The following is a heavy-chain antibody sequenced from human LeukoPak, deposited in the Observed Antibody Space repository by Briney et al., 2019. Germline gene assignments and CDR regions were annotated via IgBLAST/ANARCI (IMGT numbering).Heavy chain of an antibody. Sequence: PSETLSLTCAVYGGSLSGNYWTWIRQPPGKGLEWIGEINHSGYNSYNPSLKSRVTISLYRSKHQFSLEKSSGAAADTAVYFCASGEDFSNLWGQGTLVTVSS. D-gene: IGHD4-11*01. CDR1: GGSLSGNY. J-gene: IGHJ4*02. CDR3: ASGEDFSNL. V-gene: IGHV4-34*01. CDR2: INHSGYN.